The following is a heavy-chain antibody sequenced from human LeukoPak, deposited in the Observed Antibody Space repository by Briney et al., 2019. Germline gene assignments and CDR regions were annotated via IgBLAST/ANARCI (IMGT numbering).Heavy chain of an antibody. Sequence: SETLSLTCTVSSGSISGSSYFWGWIRQPPGKGLEWIGSIYYSGSTYYNPSLKSRVTISVDTSKNQFSLKLSSVTAADTAVYYCARTNWNYFNGMDVWGQGTTVTVSS. D-gene: IGHD1-1*01. CDR1: SGSISGSSYF. V-gene: IGHV4-39*07. CDR2: IYYSGST. CDR3: ARTNWNYFNGMDV. J-gene: IGHJ6*02.